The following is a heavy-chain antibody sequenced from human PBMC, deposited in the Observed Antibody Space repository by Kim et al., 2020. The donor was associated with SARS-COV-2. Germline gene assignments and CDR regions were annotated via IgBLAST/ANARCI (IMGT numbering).Heavy chain of an antibody. D-gene: IGHD6-13*01. Sequence: GGSLRLSCAASGFTVSSNYMSWVRQAPGKGLEWVSVIYSGGSTYYADSVKGRFTISRDNSKNTLYLQMNSLRAEDTAVYYCAREKKYSSSWYATHYYYYGMDVWGQGTTVTVSS. J-gene: IGHJ6*02. CDR1: GFTVSSNY. CDR2: IYSGGST. CDR3: AREKKYSSSWYATHYYYYGMDV. V-gene: IGHV3-53*01.